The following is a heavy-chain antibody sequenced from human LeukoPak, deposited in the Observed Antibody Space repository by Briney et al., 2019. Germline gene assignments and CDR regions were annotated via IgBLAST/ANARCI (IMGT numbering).Heavy chain of an antibody. CDR1: GFTFSSYA. Sequence: SGGSLRLSCAASGFTFSSYAMSWVRQAPGKGREWVSAISASGGSTYYADSVKGRCTISRDNSKNTLFLQMNSLRAEDTAVYYCAKDHSSGWPYCFPYWGQGTLVTVSS. CDR3: AKDHSSGWPYCFPY. CDR2: ISASGGST. D-gene: IGHD6-19*01. J-gene: IGHJ4*02. V-gene: IGHV3-23*01.